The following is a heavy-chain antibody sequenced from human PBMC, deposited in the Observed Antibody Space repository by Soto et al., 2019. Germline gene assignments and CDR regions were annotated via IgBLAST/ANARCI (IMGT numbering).Heavy chain of an antibody. CDR3: ARGRFGSLNRFDP. J-gene: IGHJ5*02. D-gene: IGHD3-16*01. Sequence: PSETLSLTCAVYGGSFSGYYWSWIRQPPGKGLEWIGEINHSGSTNYNPSLTSRVTISVDTSKNQFSLKLSSVTVADTAVYYYARGRFGSLNRFDPWGQGTLVTVSS. V-gene: IGHV4-34*01. CDR1: GGSFSGYY. CDR2: INHSGST.